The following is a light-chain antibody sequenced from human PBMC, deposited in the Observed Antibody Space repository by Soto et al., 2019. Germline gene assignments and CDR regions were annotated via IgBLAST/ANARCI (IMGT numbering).Light chain of an antibody. CDR3: CSYTTSNTRQIV. J-gene: IGLJ1*01. Sequence: QSALTQPPSASGSPGQSITISCTGTSSDVGGYNYVSWYQQHPGKAPKFMIYDVSNRPSGVSNRFSGSKSGNTASLTISGLQAEDEADYYCCSYTTSNTRQIVFGTGTKLTVL. CDR1: SSDVGGYNY. CDR2: DVS. V-gene: IGLV2-14*01.